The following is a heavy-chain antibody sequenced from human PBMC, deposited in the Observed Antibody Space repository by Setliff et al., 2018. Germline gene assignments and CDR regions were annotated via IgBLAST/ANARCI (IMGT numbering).Heavy chain of an antibody. Sequence: SETLSLTCNVSGDPISRDYWNWIRQSPGKGLEWIGFIFYTGFTNYNPSLKSRVTMSVDSSKNQFSLKLSSVTAADTAVYYCAREKPCGRDCSQAYYMDVWGKGAKVTVSS. J-gene: IGHJ6*03. V-gene: IGHV4-59*01. CDR3: AREKPCGRDCSQAYYMDV. CDR1: GDPISRDY. CDR2: IFYTGFT. D-gene: IGHD2-21*02.